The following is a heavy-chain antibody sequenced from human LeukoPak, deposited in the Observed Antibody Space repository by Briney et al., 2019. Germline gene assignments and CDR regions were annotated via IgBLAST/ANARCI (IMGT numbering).Heavy chain of an antibody. CDR2: IYWDDDK. CDR1: GFSLSTSGVG. CDR3: AHTTLVTALSDEKTFDY. Sequence: SGPTLVNPTQLLTLTCTFSGFSLSTSGVGVGWIRQPPGKALEWLALIYWDDDKRYSPSLKSRLTITKDTSKNQVVLIMTNLDPVHTAPYYCAHTTLVTALSDEKTFDYWGQGTLVTVSS. V-gene: IGHV2-5*02. J-gene: IGHJ4*02. D-gene: IGHD4-23*01.